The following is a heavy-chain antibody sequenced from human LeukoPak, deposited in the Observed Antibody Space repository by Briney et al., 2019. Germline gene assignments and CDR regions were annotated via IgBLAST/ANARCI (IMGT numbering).Heavy chain of an antibody. V-gene: IGHV3-30*18. D-gene: IGHD3-10*01. J-gene: IGHJ4*02. CDR2: ISYEGSNK. CDR3: AKDLEVWLGESPVDY. CDR1: GFTFSNYG. Sequence: GGSLRLSCAASGFTFSNYGMHWVRQAPGKGLEWVVVISYEGSNKYYADSVKGRFTISRDNSKNTLYLQMNSLRSDDTAVYYCAKDLEVWLGESPVDYWGQGTLVTVSS.